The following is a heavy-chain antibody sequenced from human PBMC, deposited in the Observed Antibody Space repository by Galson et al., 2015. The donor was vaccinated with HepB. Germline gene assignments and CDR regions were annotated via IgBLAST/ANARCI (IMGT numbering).Heavy chain of an antibody. J-gene: IGHJ6*02. CDR2: ISYDGGNQ. D-gene: IGHD3-3*01. CDR3: AKSLGVTIFGVLIQEYYGMDV. V-gene: IGHV3-30*18. Sequence: SLRLSCAASGFTFSDYGMHWVRQAPGKGLEWVAVISYDGGNQFYADSVKGRFTVSRDNSKNTLYLQMNSLRAEDTAVFYCAKSLGVTIFGVLIQEYYGMDVWGQGTTVTVSS. CDR1: GFTFSDYG.